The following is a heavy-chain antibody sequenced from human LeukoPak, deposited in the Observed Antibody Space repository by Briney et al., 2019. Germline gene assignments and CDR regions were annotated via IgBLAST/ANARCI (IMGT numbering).Heavy chain of an antibody. V-gene: IGHV3-74*01. J-gene: IGHJ4*02. D-gene: IGHD1-1*01. CDR2: INSDGRRT. CDR3: AGGYGFDY. CDR1: GFPFSTYW. Sequence: GGSLRLSCAASGFPFSTYWMHWVRQAPGKGLVWVSHINSDGRRTNYADSVKGRFTISRDNAKNTLYLQMNSLRAEDTAVFSCAGGYGFDYWGQGTLVTVSS.